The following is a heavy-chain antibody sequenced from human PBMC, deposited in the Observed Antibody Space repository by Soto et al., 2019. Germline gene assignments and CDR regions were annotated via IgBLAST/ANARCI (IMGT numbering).Heavy chain of an antibody. CDR2: ISHTGST. D-gene: IGHD6-19*01. V-gene: IGHV4-34*01. Sequence: QVQLQQWGAGLLKPSETLSLTCAVYGGSFSGYYWSWIRQPPGKGLEWIGEISHTGSTSYNPSLKSRVTISLDTSKTQFSLNLSSVTAADTAVYYCARGRQWLDNWGQGTLVTVSS. CDR1: GGSFSGYY. J-gene: IGHJ4*02. CDR3: ARGRQWLDN.